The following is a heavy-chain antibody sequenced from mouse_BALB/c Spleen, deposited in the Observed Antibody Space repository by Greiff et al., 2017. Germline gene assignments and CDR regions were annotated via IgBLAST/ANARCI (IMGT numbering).Heavy chain of an antibody. CDR2: ISSGSSTI. J-gene: IGHJ4*01. Sequence: EVNVVESGGGLVQPGGSRKLSCAASGFTFSSFGMHWVRQAPEKGLEWVAYISSGSSTIYYAHTVKGRFTISRDNPKNTLFLQMTSLRSEDTAMYYCARHLRGAMDYWGQGTSVTVSS. CDR1: GFTFSSFG. CDR3: ARHLRGAMDY. D-gene: IGHD5-1*01. V-gene: IGHV5-17*02.